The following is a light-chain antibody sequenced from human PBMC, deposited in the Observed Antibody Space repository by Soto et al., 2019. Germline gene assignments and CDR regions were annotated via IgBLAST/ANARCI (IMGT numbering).Light chain of an antibody. Sequence: QSVLTQPPSVSGAPRQRVSISCSGATSNIGNNAVNWYQQLPGKAPKLLIYFDDLMPSGVSDRFSGSKSGTSASLAISGLQSEEEADYYCAAWDDSLNVFLFGGGTKLTVL. CDR2: FDD. CDR3: AAWDDSLNVFL. J-gene: IGLJ2*01. V-gene: IGLV1-36*01. CDR1: TSNIGNNA.